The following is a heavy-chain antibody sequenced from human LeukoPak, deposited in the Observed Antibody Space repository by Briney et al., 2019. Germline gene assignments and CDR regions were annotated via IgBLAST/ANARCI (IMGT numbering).Heavy chain of an antibody. V-gene: IGHV1-18*01. Sequence: ASVKVSCKASGYTFTSYGISWVRQAPGQGLEWMGWISAYNGNTNYAQKFQGRVTMTRDTSISTVYMELSRLRSDDTAVYYCARGWSGYYFDYWGQGTLVTVSS. D-gene: IGHD3-3*01. CDR3: ARGWSGYYFDY. CDR1: GYTFTSYG. CDR2: ISAYNGNT. J-gene: IGHJ4*02.